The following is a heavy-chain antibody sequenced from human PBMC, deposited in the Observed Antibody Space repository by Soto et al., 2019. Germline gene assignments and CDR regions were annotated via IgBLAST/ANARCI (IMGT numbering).Heavy chain of an antibody. V-gene: IGHV3-23*01. CDR3: AKDYYSDPGYYYAMDV. CDR2: ISGSGDIT. Sequence: GVLRLSCAASGFTFSSFAMTWVRHAPGKGLEWVSTISGSGDITHYADSVKGRFTVSRDNSRNTLSLQMNSLRVEDTAVYYCAKDYYSDPGYYYAMDVWGKGTTVTVCS. CDR1: GFTFSSFA. J-gene: IGHJ6*04. D-gene: IGHD4-17*01.